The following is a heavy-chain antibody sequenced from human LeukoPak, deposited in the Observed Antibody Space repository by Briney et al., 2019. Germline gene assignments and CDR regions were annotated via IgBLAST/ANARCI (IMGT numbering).Heavy chain of an antibody. Sequence: SETLSLTCAVYGGSFSGYYWSWIRQPPGKGLEWIGEINHSGSTNYNPSLKSRVTISVDTSKNQFSLKLSSVTAADTAVYYCAGSISVAGPEDYWGQGTLVTVSS. V-gene: IGHV4-34*01. CDR3: AGSISVAGPEDY. J-gene: IGHJ4*02. D-gene: IGHD6-19*01. CDR2: INHSGST. CDR1: GGSFSGYY.